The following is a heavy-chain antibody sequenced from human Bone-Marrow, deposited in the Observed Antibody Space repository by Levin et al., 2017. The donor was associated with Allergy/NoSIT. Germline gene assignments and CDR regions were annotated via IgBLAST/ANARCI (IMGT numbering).Heavy chain of an antibody. CDR1: GDSVRSYY. D-gene: IGHD5-24*01. Sequence: PSETLSLTCTVSGDSVRSYYWSWIRQPPGKGLEWIGIIYNSESTSYVPSLKTRVTMSLDTSKNQFSLKLSSVTAVDTAIYYCARYFGRDGYSFDFWGQGTLVTVSS. J-gene: IGHJ4*02. CDR3: ARYFGRDGYSFDF. CDR2: IYNSEST. V-gene: IGHV4-59*08.